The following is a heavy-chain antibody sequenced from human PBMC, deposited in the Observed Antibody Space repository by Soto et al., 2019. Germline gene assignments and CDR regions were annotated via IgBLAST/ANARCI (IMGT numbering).Heavy chain of an antibody. D-gene: IGHD1-26*01. CDR3: ARVGERTNFDH. J-gene: IGHJ4*02. CDR1: GDSINRSGYY. V-gene: IGHV4-39*01. CDR2: IYYSGST. Sequence: SETLSLTCTVSGDSINRSGYYWGWVRQSPGRGLEWIASIYYSGSTHYKPSLKSRVTISGDTSRTQFSLKVTSVTAADTAVYYCARVGERTNFDHWGQGILVTVSS.